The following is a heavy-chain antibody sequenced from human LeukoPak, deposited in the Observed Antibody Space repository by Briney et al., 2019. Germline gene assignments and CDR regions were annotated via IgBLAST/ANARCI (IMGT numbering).Heavy chain of an antibody. V-gene: IGHV3-9*01. J-gene: IGHJ6*02. CDR3: AKDRYYGSGRSYYYYGMDV. CDR1: GFTFDDYA. CDR2: ISWNSGSI. Sequence: PGGSLRLSCAASGFTFDDYAMHWVRQAPGKGLEWVSGISWNSGSIGYADSVKGRFTISRDNAKNSLYLQMNSLRAEDTALYYCAKDRYYGSGRSYYYYGMDVWGQGTTVTVSS. D-gene: IGHD3-10*01.